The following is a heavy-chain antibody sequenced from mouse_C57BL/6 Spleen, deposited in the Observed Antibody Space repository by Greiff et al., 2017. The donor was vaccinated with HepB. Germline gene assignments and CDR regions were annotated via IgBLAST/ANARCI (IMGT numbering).Heavy chain of an antibody. CDR1: GFTFSDFY. D-gene: IGHD2-3*01. CDR2: SRNKANDYTT. J-gene: IGHJ1*03. CDR3: ARAPYDGYYRYFDV. Sequence: EVKLMESGGGLVQSGRSLRLSCATSGFTFSDFYMEWVRQAPGKGLEWIAASRNKANDYTTEYSASVKGRFIVSRDTSQSILYLQMNALRAEDTAIYYCARAPYDGYYRYFDVWGTGTTVTVSS. V-gene: IGHV7-1*01.